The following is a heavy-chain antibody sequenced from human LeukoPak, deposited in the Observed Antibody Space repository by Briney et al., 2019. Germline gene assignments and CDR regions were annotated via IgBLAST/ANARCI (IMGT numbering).Heavy chain of an antibody. CDR3: ARETSGFDY. Sequence: LSLTCAVSGASISSSNRWSWVRQAPGKGLEWVGRTRNKANSYTTEYAASVKGRFTISRDDSKNSLYLQMNSLKTEDTAVYYCARETSGFDYWGQGTLVTVSS. CDR1: GASISSSN. J-gene: IGHJ4*02. V-gene: IGHV3-72*01. D-gene: IGHD3-10*01. CDR2: TRNKANSYTT.